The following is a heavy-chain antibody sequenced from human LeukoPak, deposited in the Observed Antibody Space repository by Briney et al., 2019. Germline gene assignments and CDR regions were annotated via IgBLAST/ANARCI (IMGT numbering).Heavy chain of an antibody. CDR1: GGFISSSSYY. CDR3: ARHGYCTSTNCYAGFDY. V-gene: IGHV4-39*01. CDR2: IYYSGST. Sequence: PSETLSLTCTVSGGFISSSSYYWGWIRQPPGKGLEWIGTIYYSGSTYYNPSLKSRVTISVDTSKNQFSLKLSSLTAADTAVYYCARHGYCTSTNCYAGFDYWGQGTLVTVSS. J-gene: IGHJ4*02. D-gene: IGHD2-2*03.